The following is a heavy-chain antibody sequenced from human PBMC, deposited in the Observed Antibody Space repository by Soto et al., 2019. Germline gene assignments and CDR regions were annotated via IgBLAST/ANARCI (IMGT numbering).Heavy chain of an antibody. CDR1: GFTFSSYG. Sequence: EVQLLESWGDLIQPGGSLRVSCAASGFTFSSYGMTWVRQAPGKGLEWVSAIDIRGGTYYADTVKGRFTISRDNSKDTVNLQMNSLRAEDTAMYYCARERGYGAYGNHDFDYWGQGTLVTVSS. D-gene: IGHD5-12*01. J-gene: IGHJ4*02. CDR2: IDIRGGT. CDR3: ARERGYGAYGNHDFDY. V-gene: IGHV3-23*05.